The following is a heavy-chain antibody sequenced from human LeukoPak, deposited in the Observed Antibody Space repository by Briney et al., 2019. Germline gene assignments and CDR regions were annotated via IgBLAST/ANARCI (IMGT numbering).Heavy chain of an antibody. J-gene: IGHJ4*02. D-gene: IGHD1-26*01. CDR2: SYFRGST. CDR1: GDSLSSSHTYY. CDR3: ARSLGNFDY. Sequence: PSETLSLTCSVSGDSLSSSHTYYWGWIRQPPGKGLEWIGSSYFRGSTYSSPSLRSRVVISVDTSKNQFSLKLNSVTAADTAVYYCARSLGNFDYWGQGTLVTVSS. V-gene: IGHV4-39*07.